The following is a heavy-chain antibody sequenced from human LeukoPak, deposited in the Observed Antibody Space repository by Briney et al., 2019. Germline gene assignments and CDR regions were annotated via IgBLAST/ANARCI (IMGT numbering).Heavy chain of an antibody. J-gene: IGHJ4*02. CDR3: ARHQARDGSIDY. V-gene: IGHV4-39*01. D-gene: IGHD5-24*01. Sequence: PSETLSLTCAVSGGSISSSNWWSWVRQPPGKGLEWIGSIYYSGSTYYNPSLKSRVTISVDTSKNQFSLKLSSVTAADTAVYYCARHQARDGSIDYWGQGTLVTVSS. CDR1: GGSISSSNW. CDR2: IYYSGST.